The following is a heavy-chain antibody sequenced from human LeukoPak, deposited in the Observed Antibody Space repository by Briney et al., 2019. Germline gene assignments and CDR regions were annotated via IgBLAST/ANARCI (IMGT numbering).Heavy chain of an antibody. Sequence: PGGSLRLSCADSGFTFGRYWMHWVRQAPGKGLVWVSHITTDGSGTSYADSVNGRFTISRDDAKNTLYLQMNSLRAEDTAVYYCARGAIAGANFDYWGQGTLVAVSS. V-gene: IGHV3-74*01. CDR3: ARGAIAGANFDY. D-gene: IGHD1-26*01. J-gene: IGHJ4*02. CDR1: GFTFGRYW. CDR2: ITTDGSGT.